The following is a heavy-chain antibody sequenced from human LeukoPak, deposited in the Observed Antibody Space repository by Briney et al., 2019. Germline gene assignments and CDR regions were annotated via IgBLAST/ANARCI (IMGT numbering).Heavy chain of an antibody. D-gene: IGHD2-15*01. CDR3: ARDLCSGGSCYGVDY. V-gene: IGHV3-21*01. Sequence: GGSLRLPCAASGFTFSSYSTNWVRQAPGKGLEWVSYISSSSGYIYYGDSVKGRFTISRDNAKSSLYLQMNSLRAEDTAVYYCARDLCSGGSCYGVDYWGQGTLVTVSS. CDR2: ISSSSGYI. J-gene: IGHJ4*02. CDR1: GFTFSSYS.